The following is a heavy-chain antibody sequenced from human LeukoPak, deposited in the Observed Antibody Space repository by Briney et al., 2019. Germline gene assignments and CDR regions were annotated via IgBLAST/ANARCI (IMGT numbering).Heavy chain of an antibody. J-gene: IGHJ3*02. V-gene: IGHV1-58*02. CDR3: AAESSGSYYDLDAFDI. D-gene: IGHD1-26*01. CDR2: IVASSGNT. CDR1: GFTFTSSA. Sequence: ASVKVSCKASGFTFTSSAMQWVRQARGQRLEWIGWIVASSGNTNYAQKFQERVTITRDMSTSTAYMELSSLRSEDTAVYYCAAESSGSYYDLDAFDIWGQGTMVTVSS.